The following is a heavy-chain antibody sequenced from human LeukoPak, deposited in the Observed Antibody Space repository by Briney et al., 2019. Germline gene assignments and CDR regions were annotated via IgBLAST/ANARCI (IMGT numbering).Heavy chain of an antibody. CDR2: ITWDGGST. CDR1: GFTFDDYA. D-gene: IGHD3-22*01. J-gene: IGHJ4*02. Sequence: GGSLRLSCAASGFTFDDYAMHWVRQAPGKSLEWVSLITWDGGSTYVADSVKGRFTISRDNSENSLYLQMNSLRVEDTAFYYCAKNFDSSGYLGFPDYWGQGTLVTVSS. CDR3: AKNFDSSGYLGFPDY. V-gene: IGHV3-43D*03.